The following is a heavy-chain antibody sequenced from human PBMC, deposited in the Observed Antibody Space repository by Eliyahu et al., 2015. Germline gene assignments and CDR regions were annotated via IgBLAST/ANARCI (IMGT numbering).Heavy chain of an antibody. V-gene: IGHV2-70*01. D-gene: IGHD6-19*01. CDR2: IDWDDDK. CDR1: GFSLXTSXXX. J-gene: IGHJ6*02. Sequence: QVTLRESGPALVKPTQTLTLTCTFSGFSLXTSXXXVSWTRQPPGKALEWLALIDWDDDKYYSTSLKTXLTISKDTSKNQVVLTMTNMDPVDTATYYCARMSSGWYPPPEQNYYYYGMDVWGQGTTVTVSS. CDR3: ARMSSGWYPPPEQNYYYYGMDV.